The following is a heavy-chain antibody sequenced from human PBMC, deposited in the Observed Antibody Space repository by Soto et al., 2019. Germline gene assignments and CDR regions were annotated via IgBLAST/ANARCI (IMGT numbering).Heavy chain of an antibody. V-gene: IGHV3-66*01. Sequence: EVQLVESGGGLVQPGGSLRLSCAASGFTVSSNYMSWVRQAPGKGLEWVSVIYSGGSTYYADSVKGRFTISRDNSKNTLYLQMNGLRAEDTAVYYCARAIWGIYRYVDDYYYMDVW. CDR1: GFTVSSNY. D-gene: IGHD3-16*02. J-gene: IGHJ6*03. CDR2: IYSGGST. CDR3: ARAIWGIYRYVDDYYYMDV.